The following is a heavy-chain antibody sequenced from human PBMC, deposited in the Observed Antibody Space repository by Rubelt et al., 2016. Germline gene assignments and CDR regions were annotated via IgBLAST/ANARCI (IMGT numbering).Heavy chain of an antibody. Sequence: QVQLQESGPGLVKPSGTLSLTCAVSGGSISSSNWWSWVRQPPGKGLEWIGYIYYSGSTNYNPSLKSRVTISVDTSKNQFSLKLSSVTAADTAVYYCARPGYGGSYGGYWYFDLWGRGTLVTVSS. CDR3: ARPGYGGSYGGYWYFDL. V-gene: IGHV4-4*02. J-gene: IGHJ2*01. D-gene: IGHD1-26*01. CDR1: GGSISSSNW. CDR2: IYYSGST.